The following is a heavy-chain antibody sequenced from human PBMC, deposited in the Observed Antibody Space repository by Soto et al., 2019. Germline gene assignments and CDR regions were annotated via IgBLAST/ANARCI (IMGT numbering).Heavy chain of an antibody. V-gene: IGHV1-18*01. CDR3: ARSIVVVTALDY. CDR2: ISAYNGNT. CDR1: GYTFTSCG. J-gene: IGHJ4*02. Sequence: ASVKVSCKASGYTFTSCGISWVRQAPGQGLEWMGWISAYNGNTNYAQKFQGRVTITRDTSASTAYMELSSLRSEDTAVYYCARSIVVVTALDYWGQGTLVTVSS. D-gene: IGHD2-21*02.